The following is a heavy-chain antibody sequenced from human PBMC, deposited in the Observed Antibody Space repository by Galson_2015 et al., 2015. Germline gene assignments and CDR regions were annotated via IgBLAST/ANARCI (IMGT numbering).Heavy chain of an antibody. Sequence: CAISGDSVPSNSAAWNWIRQSPSRGLEWLGRTYYRSKWYNDYAVFVKSRITINPDTSKNQFSLRLNSVTPEDTAVYYCARAGYTSSSSHLYYFDYWGQGTLVTVSS. CDR1: GDSVPSNSAA. CDR2: TYYRSKWYN. CDR3: ARAGYTSSSSHLYYFDY. D-gene: IGHD6-6*01. J-gene: IGHJ4*02. V-gene: IGHV6-1*01.